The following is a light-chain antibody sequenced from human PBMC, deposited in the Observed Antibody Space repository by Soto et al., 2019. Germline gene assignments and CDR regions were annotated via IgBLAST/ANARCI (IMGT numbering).Light chain of an antibody. CDR2: DVS. CDR3: CSYAGSDSYV. CDR1: SSDVGDYKY. Sequence: QSALTQPRSVSGSPGQSVTISCTGTSSDVGDYKYVSWYRQHPGKAPKLIIYDVSERPSGLPDRFSGSKSGNTASLTISGLQADDEADYYCCSYAGSDSYVFGTGTKRTVL. J-gene: IGLJ1*01. V-gene: IGLV2-11*01.